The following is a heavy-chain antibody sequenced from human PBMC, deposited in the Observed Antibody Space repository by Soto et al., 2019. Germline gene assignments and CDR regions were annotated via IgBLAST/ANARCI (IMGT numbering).Heavy chain of an antibody. J-gene: IGHJ3*02. CDR3: AREGDYDSSGYYHSDAFDI. CDR1: GGSISSYY. V-gene: IGHV4-4*07. D-gene: IGHD3-22*01. CDR2: IYTSGST. Sequence: ETLSLTGPVSGGSISSYYWSWIRQPSGKGLEWIGRIYTSGSTNYNPSLKSRVTMSVDTSKNQFSLKLSSVTAADTAVYYCAREGDYDSSGYYHSDAFDIWGQGTMVTV.